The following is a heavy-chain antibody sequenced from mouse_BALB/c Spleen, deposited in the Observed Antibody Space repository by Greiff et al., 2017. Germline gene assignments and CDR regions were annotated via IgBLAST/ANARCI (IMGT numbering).Heavy chain of an antibody. CDR2: IYPGGGYT. D-gene: IGHD2-1*01. CDR3: ARDGNYGWAMDY. J-gene: IGHJ4*01. V-gene: IGHV1-63*02. Sequence: QVQLQQSGAELVRPGTSVKISCKASGYTFTNYWLGWVKQRPGHGLEWIGDIYPGGGYTNYNEKFKGKATLTADTSSSTAYMQLSSLTSEDSAVYFCARDGNYGWAMDYWGQGTSVTVSS. CDR1: GYTFTNYW.